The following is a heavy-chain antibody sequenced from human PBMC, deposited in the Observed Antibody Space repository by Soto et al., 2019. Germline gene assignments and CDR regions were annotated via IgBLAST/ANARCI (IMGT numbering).Heavy chain of an antibody. CDR1: GGTFSSYA. D-gene: IGHD3-22*01. V-gene: IGHV1-69*13. J-gene: IGHJ4*02. CDR3: ATNYYDSSGYYQVGDY. CDR2: IIPIFGTA. Sequence: SVKVSCKASGGTFSSYAISWVRQAPGQGLEWMGGIIPIFGTANYAQKFQGRVTITADESTSTAYMELSSLRSEDTAVYYRATNYYDSSGYYQVGDYWGQGTLVTVSS.